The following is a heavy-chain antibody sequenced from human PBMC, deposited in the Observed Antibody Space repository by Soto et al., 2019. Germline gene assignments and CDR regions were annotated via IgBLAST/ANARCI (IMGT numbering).Heavy chain of an antibody. V-gene: IGHV1-2*02. CDR1: GDTFTANY. D-gene: IGHD1-26*01. CDR2: INPKSGGR. J-gene: IGHJ4*02. CDR3: ERDRAKGGGSAGFDY. Sequence: QVQLLQSGAEVKKPGASVKVSCKASGDTFTANYIHWMRQAPGQGIECMGWINPKSGGRKYPQKFLGRVTMTRDTSLSTDYQTLTRLRSDDTTVYYCERDRAKGGGSAGFDYWGQRALVTVSS.